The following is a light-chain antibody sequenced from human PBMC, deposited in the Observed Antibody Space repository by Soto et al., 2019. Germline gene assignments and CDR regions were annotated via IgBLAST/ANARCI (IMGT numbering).Light chain of an antibody. CDR2: DVS. Sequence: QSALTQPASVSGSPGQSITISCTRTSSDVGGYNYVSWYQQHPGKAPKLMIYDVSNRPSGVSNRFSGSKSGNTASLTISGLQAEDEADYYCSSYTSSSRAEVFGTGTKLTVL. J-gene: IGLJ1*01. V-gene: IGLV2-14*01. CDR1: SSDVGGYNY. CDR3: SSYTSSSRAEV.